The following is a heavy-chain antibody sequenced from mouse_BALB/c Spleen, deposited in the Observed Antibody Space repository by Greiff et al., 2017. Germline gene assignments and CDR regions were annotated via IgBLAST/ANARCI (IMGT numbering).Heavy chain of an antibody. V-gene: IGHV5-6-5*01. CDR3: ARVIHYYGYVDY. J-gene: IGHJ2*01. Sequence: EVQGVESGGGLVKPGGSLKLSCAASGFTFSSYAMSWVRQTPEKRLEWVASISSGGSTYYPDSVKGRFTISRDNARNILYLQMSSLRSEDTAMYYCARVIHYYGYVDYWGQGTTLTVSS. CDR1: GFTFSSYA. CDR2: ISSGGST. D-gene: IGHD1-2*01.